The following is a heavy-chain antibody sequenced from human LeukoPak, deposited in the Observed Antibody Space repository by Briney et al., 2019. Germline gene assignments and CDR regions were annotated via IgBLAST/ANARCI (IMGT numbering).Heavy chain of an antibody. CDR3: VKRCCSSTSCYSPSSPWFDP. V-gene: IGHV3-64D*09. CDR1: GFTFSSYS. CDR2: ISSNGGST. D-gene: IGHD2-2*01. J-gene: IGHJ5*02. Sequence: GGSLRLSCAASGFTFSSYSMNWVRQAPGKGLEYVSAISSNGGSTYYADSVKGRFTISRDNSKNTLYLQMSSLRAEDTAVYYCVKRCCSSTSCYSPSSPWFDPWGQGTLVTVSS.